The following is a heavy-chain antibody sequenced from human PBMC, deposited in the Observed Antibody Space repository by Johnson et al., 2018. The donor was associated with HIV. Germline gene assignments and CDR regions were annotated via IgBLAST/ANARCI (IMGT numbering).Heavy chain of an antibody. CDR1: GFIFDDYG. J-gene: IGHJ3*01. CDR3: AKGEAQEGWIQHWSYAFDF. D-gene: IGHD5-18*01. CDR2: INWNGGRT. Sequence: VQLVESGGGVLRPGASLRLSCEGFGFIFDDYGMSWVRQAPGKGLEWVSGINWNGGRTGYVDSMKGRFTISRDNAKNSLYLQMNSLRAEDTALYYCAKGEAQEGWIQHWSYAFDFWGRGTLATVSS. V-gene: IGHV3-20*04.